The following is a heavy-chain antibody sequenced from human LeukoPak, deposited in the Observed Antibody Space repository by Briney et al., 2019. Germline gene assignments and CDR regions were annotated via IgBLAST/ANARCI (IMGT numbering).Heavy chain of an antibody. CDR1: GFSFSAYG. D-gene: IGHD2-8*01. J-gene: IGHJ6*02. CDR3: ATNEDAMDV. V-gene: IGHV3-7*01. CDR2: VKQDGRQE. Sequence: GSLRLSCAASGFSFSAYGVHWVRQAPGKGLEWVANVKQDGRQENYVDSVKGRFTISRDDAKSSLYLQMNDLRVEDTAVYYCATNEDAMDVWGQGTTVTVSS.